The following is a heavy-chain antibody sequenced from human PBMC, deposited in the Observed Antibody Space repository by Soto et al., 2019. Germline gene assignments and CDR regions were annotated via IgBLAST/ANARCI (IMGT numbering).Heavy chain of an antibody. V-gene: IGHV3-11*05. J-gene: IGHJ4*02. Sequence: QVQLVESGGGLVKPGGSLRLSCAASGFTFSDYYMSWIRQAPGKGLEWVSYISSGYSYTNYADSVKGRFTISRDNAKNSLYLQMNSLRAEDTAVYYCARVPGLTTVVTSYYFDYWGQGTLVTVSS. CDR1: GFTFSDYY. CDR2: ISSGYSYT. D-gene: IGHD4-17*01. CDR3: ARVPGLTTVVTSYYFDY.